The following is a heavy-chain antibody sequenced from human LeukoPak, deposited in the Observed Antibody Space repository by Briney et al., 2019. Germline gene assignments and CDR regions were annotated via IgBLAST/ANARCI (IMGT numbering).Heavy chain of an antibody. D-gene: IGHD2-15*01. CDR2: IKYDGSLK. V-gene: IGHV3-7*01. CDR3: ASSDASAAND. CDR1: GFSFSSHW. J-gene: IGHJ4*02. Sequence: GRSLRLSCAASGFSFSSHWMSWVRQAPGKGLEWVANIKYDGSLKFYVASVKGRFTISRDNAKSALFLEMNSLGVEDTAVYYCASSDASAANDWGQGTLVTVSS.